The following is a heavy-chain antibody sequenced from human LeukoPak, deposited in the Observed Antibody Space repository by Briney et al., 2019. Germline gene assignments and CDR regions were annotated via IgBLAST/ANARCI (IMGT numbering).Heavy chain of an antibody. Sequence: ASVKVSCKASGYTFTSYGISWVRQAPGQGLEWMGWISAYNGNTNYAQKLQGRVTMTTDTSTSTAYMKLRSLRSDDTAVYYCAMASSSWYKSDPGMDVWGQGTTVTVSS. CDR2: ISAYNGNT. J-gene: IGHJ6*02. CDR3: AMASSSWYKSDPGMDV. V-gene: IGHV1-18*01. D-gene: IGHD6-13*01. CDR1: GYTFTSYG.